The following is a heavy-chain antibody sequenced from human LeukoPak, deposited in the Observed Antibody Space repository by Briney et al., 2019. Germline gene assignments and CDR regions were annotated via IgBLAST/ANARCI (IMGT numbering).Heavy chain of an antibody. CDR2: INPNSGGA. J-gene: IGHJ4*02. CDR1: GYTFTEYY. CDR3: ARGQSLNDY. V-gene: IGHV1-2*02. Sequence: ASVKVSCKASGYTFTEYYMHWVRQAPAQGLEWMGWINPNSGGANYAEKFQGRVTMTRDTSISTAYMELSRLRYDDTALYYCARGQSLNDYWGQGTLVTVSS.